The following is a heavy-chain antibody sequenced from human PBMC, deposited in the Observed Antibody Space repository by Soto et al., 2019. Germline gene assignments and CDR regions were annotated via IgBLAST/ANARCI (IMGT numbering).Heavy chain of an antibody. D-gene: IGHD1-26*01. V-gene: IGHV3-73*02. CDR3: TRSGGSSSFGY. Sequence: EVQLVESGGGLVQPGESLKLSCAASGFTLSGSAVHWVRQAPGKGLEWVGRIRSKTHNYATDYIASVKGRFTMSRDDSNNTAYLQMNGLKTDDTAVYYCTRSGGSSSFGYWGQGTLVTVSS. J-gene: IGHJ4*02. CDR2: IRSKTHNYAT. CDR1: GFTLSGSA.